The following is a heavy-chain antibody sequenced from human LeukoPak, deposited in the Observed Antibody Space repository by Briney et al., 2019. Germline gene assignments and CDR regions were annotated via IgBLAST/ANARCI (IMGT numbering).Heavy chain of an antibody. CDR1: GGSISSGDYY. CDR2: IYYSGSA. CDR3: AKMALTMIVVPYYMDV. J-gene: IGHJ6*03. V-gene: IGHV4-30-4*08. D-gene: IGHD3-22*01. Sequence: SETLSLTCTVSGGSISSGDYYWSWIRQPPGKGLEWIGYIYYSGSAYYNPSLKSRVTISVDTSKNQFSLKLSSVTAADTAVYYLAKMALTMIVVPYYMDVWGKGTTVTVSS.